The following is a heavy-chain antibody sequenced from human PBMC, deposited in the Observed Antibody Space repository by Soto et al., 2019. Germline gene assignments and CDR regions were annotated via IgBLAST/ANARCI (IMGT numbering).Heavy chain of an antibody. J-gene: IGHJ2*01. CDR2: IYWDDDR. Sequence: QITLKESGPTLVKPTQTLTLTCTFSGFSLSTSGVGVGWIRQPPGKALEWLALIYWDDDRRYNPSLMSRLTITKDTSKNQLVLTMTNMAPLDTATYYCAHSHPVTGTAYWYFDLWGRGTLVTVSS. V-gene: IGHV2-5*02. D-gene: IGHD6-19*01. CDR1: GFSLSTSGVG. CDR3: AHSHPVTGTAYWYFDL.